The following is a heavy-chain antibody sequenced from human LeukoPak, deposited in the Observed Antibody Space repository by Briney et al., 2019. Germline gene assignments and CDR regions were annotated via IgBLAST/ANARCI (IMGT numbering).Heavy chain of an antibody. CDR3: ASRVGFSEWFDY. V-gene: IGHV4-38-2*02. D-gene: IGHD3-3*01. CDR1: GYSISSGYY. CDR2: IYHSGST. Sequence: SETLSLTCTVSGYSISSGYYWGWIRQPPGKGLEWIGSIYHSGSTYYNPSLKSRVTISVDTSKNQFSLKLSSVTAADTAVYYCASRVGFSEWFDYWGQGTLVTVSS. J-gene: IGHJ4*02.